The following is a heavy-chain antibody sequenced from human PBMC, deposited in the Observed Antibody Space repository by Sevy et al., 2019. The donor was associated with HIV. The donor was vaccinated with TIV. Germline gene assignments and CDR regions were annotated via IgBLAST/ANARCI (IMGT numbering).Heavy chain of an antibody. J-gene: IGHJ6*02. Sequence: ASVKVSCKVSGYTLTELSMHWVRQAPGKGLEWMGGFDPEDGETIYAQKFQGRVTMTEDTSTDTAYMELSSLRSEDTAVYYCATDRIAAASIAARPSYYYYGMDVWGQGTTVTVSS. CDR3: ATDRIAAASIAARPSYYYYGMDV. D-gene: IGHD6-6*01. CDR2: FDPEDGET. V-gene: IGHV1-24*01. CDR1: GYTLTELS.